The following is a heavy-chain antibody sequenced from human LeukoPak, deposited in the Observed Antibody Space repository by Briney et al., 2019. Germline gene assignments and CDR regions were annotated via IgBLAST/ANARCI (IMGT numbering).Heavy chain of an antibody. CDR2: ISSSSSYI. D-gene: IGHD6-13*01. CDR1: GFTVSSYY. Sequence: PGGSLRLSCAASGFTVSSYYMNWVRQAPGKGLEWVSSISSSSSYIYYADSVKGRFTISRDNAKNSLYLQMNSLRAEDTAVYYCARDPARQQLVRSWVPIDYWGQGTLVTVSS. J-gene: IGHJ4*02. V-gene: IGHV3-21*01. CDR3: ARDPARQQLVRSWVPIDY.